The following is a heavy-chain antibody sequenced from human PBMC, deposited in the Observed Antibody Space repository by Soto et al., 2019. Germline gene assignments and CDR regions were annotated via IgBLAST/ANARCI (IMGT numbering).Heavy chain of an antibody. CDR1: GFTFSTYT. CDR3: TRRIRDGYSDYYYYGTDV. V-gene: IGHV3-21*04. CDR2: ISSTSSYI. D-gene: IGHD5-18*01. J-gene: IGHJ6*02. Sequence: PGGSLRLSCAASGFTFSTYTMNWVRQAPGKGLEWISSISSTSSYIYYTDSVTGRFTISRDDSKNMAYLQMNSLKTEDTAVYYCTRRIRDGYSDYYYYGTDVWGQGTTVTVSS.